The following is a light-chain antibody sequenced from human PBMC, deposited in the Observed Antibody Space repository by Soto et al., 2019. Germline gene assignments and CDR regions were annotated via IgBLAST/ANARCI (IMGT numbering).Light chain of an antibody. Sequence: DIQMTQSPSSLSSSGGDIFTIRCRASQSISMYLNWYQQKPGKAPKLLIYAASSLQSGVPSRFSGSGSGTEFTLTISSLQPEDFATYYCLQHNSLLTFGGGTKVDI. V-gene: IGKV1-17*01. CDR2: AAS. CDR3: LQHNSLLT. CDR1: QSISMY. J-gene: IGKJ4*01.